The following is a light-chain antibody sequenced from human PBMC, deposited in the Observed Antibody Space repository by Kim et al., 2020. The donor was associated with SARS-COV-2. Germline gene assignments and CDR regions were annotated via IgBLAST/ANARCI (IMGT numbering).Light chain of an antibody. J-gene: IGKJ4*01. Sequence: EIVLTQSPGTLSLSPGERATLSCRASQSVSSSYLAWYQQKPGQAPRLLIYGASSRATGIPDRFSGSGSGTDFTLTISRLEPEDFAVYYCQQYGSPGTFGGGTKLEI. CDR3: QQYGSPGT. CDR1: QSVSSSY. CDR2: GAS. V-gene: IGKV3-20*01.